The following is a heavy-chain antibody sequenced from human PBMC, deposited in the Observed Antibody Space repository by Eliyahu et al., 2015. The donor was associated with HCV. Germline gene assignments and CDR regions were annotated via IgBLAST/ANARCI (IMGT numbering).Heavy chain of an antibody. CDR1: GGXIXSGGYY. Sequence: QVQLQESGPGLVKPSQTLSLTCTVSGGXIXSGGYYWSWIRQHPGKGLEWIGYIYYSGSTYYNPSLKSRVTISVDTSKNQFSLKLSSVTAADTAVYYCARGSSSWYKGEEGAWFDPWGQGTLVTVSS. CDR2: IYYSGST. D-gene: IGHD6-13*01. J-gene: IGHJ5*02. CDR3: ARGSSSWYKGEEGAWFDP. V-gene: IGHV4-31*03.